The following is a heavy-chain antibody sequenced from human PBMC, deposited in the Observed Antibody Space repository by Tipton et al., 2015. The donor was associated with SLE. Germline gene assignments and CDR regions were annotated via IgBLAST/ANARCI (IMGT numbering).Heavy chain of an antibody. CDR2: IYYSGST. V-gene: IGHV4-31*03. D-gene: IGHD3-3*01. CDR3: ARDFQTIFGVVIIRYFDY. Sequence: LRLSCTVSGGSISSGGYYWSWVRQLPGKGLEWIGYIYYSGSTNYNPSLKSRVTISVDTSKNQFSLKLSSVTAADTAVYYCARDFQTIFGVVIIRYFDYWGQGTLVTVSS. CDR1: GGSISSGGYY. J-gene: IGHJ4*02.